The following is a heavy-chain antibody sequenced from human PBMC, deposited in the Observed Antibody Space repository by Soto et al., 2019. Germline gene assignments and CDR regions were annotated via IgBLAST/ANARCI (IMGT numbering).Heavy chain of an antibody. D-gene: IGHD4-17*01. CDR2: IYYSGST. Sequence: SETLSLTCTVSGGSISSGGYYWSWIRQHPGKGLEWIGYIYYSGSTYYNPSLKSRVTISVDTSKNQFSLKLSSVTAADTAVYYCARDPSHKIPYGDYYYYYMDVWGKGTTVTVSS. V-gene: IGHV4-31*03. CDR1: GGSISSGGYY. J-gene: IGHJ6*03. CDR3: ARDPSHKIPYGDYYYYYMDV.